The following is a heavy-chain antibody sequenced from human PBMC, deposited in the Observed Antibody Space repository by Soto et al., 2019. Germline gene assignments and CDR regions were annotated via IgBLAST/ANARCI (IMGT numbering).Heavy chain of an antibody. CDR2: ISAYNGNT. Sequence: QVQLVQSGAEVKNPGASVKVSCKASGYTFITYGINWVRQAPGQGLEWMAWISAYNGNTYYAQNFQGRVTITTDTSTSTAYMELRSLRSDDTAIYYCARGTYKDFWGQGTLVTVSS. CDR3: ARGTYKDF. J-gene: IGHJ4*02. CDR1: GYTFITYG. V-gene: IGHV1-18*01. D-gene: IGHD1-1*01.